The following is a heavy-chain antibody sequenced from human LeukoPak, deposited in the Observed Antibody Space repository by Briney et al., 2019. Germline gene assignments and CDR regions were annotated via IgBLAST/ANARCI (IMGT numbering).Heavy chain of an antibody. V-gene: IGHV3-23*01. CDR2: INGGSGNS. J-gene: IGHJ4*02. Sequence: GRSLRLSCAASGFTFDDYAMHWVRQVPGKGLEWVSVINGGSGNSYYADSVKGRFTVSRDNSKNTLYLQMNSLRDEDTAVYYCAKGQGYNYGDSIDYWGQGTLVTVSS. CDR3: AKGQGYNYGDSIDY. D-gene: IGHD5-18*01. CDR1: GFTFDDYA.